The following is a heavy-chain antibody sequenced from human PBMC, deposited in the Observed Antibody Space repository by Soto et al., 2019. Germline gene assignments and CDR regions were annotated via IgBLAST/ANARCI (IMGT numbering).Heavy chain of an antibody. V-gene: IGHV1-69*13. CDR3: AREDIVVVPAAIAYYYYGMDV. D-gene: IGHD2-2*02. CDR2: IIPIFGTA. Sequence: SVKVSCKASGGTFSSYAIGWVRQAPGQGLEWMGGIIPIFGTANYAQKFQGRVTITADESTSTAYMELSSLRSEDTAVYYCAREDIVVVPAAIAYYYYGMDVWGQGTTVTVSS. J-gene: IGHJ6*02. CDR1: GGTFSSYA.